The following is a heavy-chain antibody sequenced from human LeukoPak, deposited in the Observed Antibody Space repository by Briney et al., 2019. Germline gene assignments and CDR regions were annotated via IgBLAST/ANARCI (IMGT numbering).Heavy chain of an antibody. CDR2: IYYSGST. Sequence: SETLSLTCTVSGGSISSYYWSWIRQPPGKGLEWIGYIYYSGSTNYNPSLKSRVTISVDTSKNQFSLKLSSVTAADTAVYYCARGLGIAVAGPVSPFDYWGQGTLVTVSS. V-gene: IGHV4-59*01. D-gene: IGHD6-19*01. J-gene: IGHJ4*02. CDR3: ARGLGIAVAGPVSPFDY. CDR1: GGSISSYY.